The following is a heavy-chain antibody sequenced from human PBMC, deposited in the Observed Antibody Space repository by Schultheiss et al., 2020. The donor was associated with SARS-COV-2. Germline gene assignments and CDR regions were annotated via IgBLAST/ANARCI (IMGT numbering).Heavy chain of an antibody. Sequence: GGSLRLSCAASGFTFSSYSMNWVRQAPGKGLEWVSYISSSSSTIYYADSVKGRFTISRDNAKNSLYLQMNSLRDEDTAVYYCARESYYGSGSYPFDYWGQGTLVTVSS. CDR2: ISSSSSTI. J-gene: IGHJ4*02. V-gene: IGHV3-48*02. CDR3: ARESYYGSGSYPFDY. D-gene: IGHD3-10*01. CDR1: GFTFSSYS.